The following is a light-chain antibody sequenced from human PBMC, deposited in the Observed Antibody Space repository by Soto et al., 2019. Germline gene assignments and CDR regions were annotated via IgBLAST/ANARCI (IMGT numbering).Light chain of an antibody. CDR3: QQYNNWPGT. Sequence: EIVMTQSPATLSVSPGERATLSCRASQSVSSNLAWYQQKPSQAPRLLIYGASTRATGIPARFSGSGSGTEFTLTISSLQSEDFAVYSCQQYNNWPGTFGQGTRLEIK. CDR2: GAS. CDR1: QSVSSN. J-gene: IGKJ5*01. V-gene: IGKV3-15*01.